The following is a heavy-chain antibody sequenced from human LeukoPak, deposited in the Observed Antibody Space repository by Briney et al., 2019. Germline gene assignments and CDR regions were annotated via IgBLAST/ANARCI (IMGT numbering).Heavy chain of an antibody. Sequence: GGSLRLSCAASGFTFSSYGMSWVRQAPGKGLEWVSAISGSGGSTYYADSVKGRFTISRDNSKNTLYLQMNSQRAEDTALYYCAKDITSGEYHLRGVFGLWGRGTLVTVSS. CDR3: AKDITSGEYHLRGVFGL. V-gene: IGHV3-23*01. D-gene: IGHD3-3*01. CDR2: ISGSGGST. J-gene: IGHJ2*01. CDR1: GFTFSSYG.